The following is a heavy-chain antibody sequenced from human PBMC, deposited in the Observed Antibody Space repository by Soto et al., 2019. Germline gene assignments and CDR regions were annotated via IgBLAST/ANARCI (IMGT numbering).Heavy chain of an antibody. Sequence: GASVKVSCKASGYTFTSYYMHWVRQAAGQGLEWMGIINPSGGSTSYAQKFQGRVTMTRDTSTSTVYMELSSLRSEDTAVYYCARDIGYSSSGYNYYYYGMDVWGQGTTVTVSS. J-gene: IGHJ6*02. CDR2: INPSGGST. V-gene: IGHV1-46*01. CDR1: GYTFTSYY. D-gene: IGHD6-13*01. CDR3: ARDIGYSSSGYNYYYYGMDV.